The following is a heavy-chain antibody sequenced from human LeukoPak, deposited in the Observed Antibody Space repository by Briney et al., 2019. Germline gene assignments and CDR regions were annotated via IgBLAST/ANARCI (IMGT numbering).Heavy chain of an antibody. CDR2: IYTSGST. V-gene: IGHV4-4*07. J-gene: IGHJ5*02. CDR1: GGYISNYY. D-gene: IGHD3-16*01. Sequence: SETLSLTCSVSGGYISNYYYSWIRQAAGKGLEWIGRIYTSGSTKYNPSLKSRVIISVDRSKKQVSLKLSSVTAADTAVYYCAREFSDRFSLDPWGQGTLVTVSS. CDR3: AREFSDRFSLDP.